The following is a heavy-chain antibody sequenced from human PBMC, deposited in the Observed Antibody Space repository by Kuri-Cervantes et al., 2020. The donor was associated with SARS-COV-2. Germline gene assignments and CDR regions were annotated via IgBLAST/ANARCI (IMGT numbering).Heavy chain of an antibody. CDR2: ISYDGSNK. CDR3: ARDIGMATNRGLDY. V-gene: IGHV3-30-3*01. D-gene: IGHD5-24*01. J-gene: IGHJ4*02. Sequence: GGSLRLSCAASGFTFSSYAMHWVRQAPGKGLEWVAVISYDGSNKYYADSVKGRFTISRDNSKNTPYLQMNSLRAEDTAVYYCARDIGMATNRGLDYWGQGTLVTVSS. CDR1: GFTFSSYA.